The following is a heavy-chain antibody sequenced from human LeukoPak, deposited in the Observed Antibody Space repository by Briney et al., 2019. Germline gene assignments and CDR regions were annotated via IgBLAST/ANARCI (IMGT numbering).Heavy chain of an antibody. J-gene: IGHJ4*02. CDR1: GGSISSYY. CDR3: ARAIEVGAMTPFDY. V-gene: IGHV4-38-2*02. Sequence: SETLSLTCTVSGGSISSYYWGWVRQPPGKGLEWIGSIYHSGSTYYNPSLKSRVTISVDTSKNQFSLKLTSVTAADTAVYYCARAIEVGAMTPFDYWGQGTLVTVSS. D-gene: IGHD1-26*01. CDR2: IYHSGST.